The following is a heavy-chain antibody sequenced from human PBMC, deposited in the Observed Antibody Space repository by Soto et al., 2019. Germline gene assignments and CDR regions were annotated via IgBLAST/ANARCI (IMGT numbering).Heavy chain of an antibody. CDR1: GGSISSSSYY. J-gene: IGHJ5*02. CDR2: IYYSGST. CDR3: ARNREMYSSSRGPYNWFDP. V-gene: IGHV4-39*01. Sequence: SETLSLTCTVSGGSISSSSYYWGWIRQPPGKGLEWIGSIYYSGSTYYNPSLKSRVTISVDTSKNQFSLKLSSVTAADTAAYYCARNREMYSSSRGPYNWFDPWGQGTLVTVS. D-gene: IGHD6-13*01.